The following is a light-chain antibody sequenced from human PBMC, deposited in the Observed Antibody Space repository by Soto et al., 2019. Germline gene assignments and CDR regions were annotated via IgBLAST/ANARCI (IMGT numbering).Light chain of an antibody. CDR2: GAS. CDR3: QQYGSSPRT. V-gene: IGKV3-20*01. Sequence: EIVLTQSPGTLSLSPGDRATLSCRASQSLSRSSLAWYQQKPGRAPRLLISGASSRATGIPDRFSGSGSGTDFPLTISRLEPEDFAVYYCQQYGSSPRTVGQGNKVELK. J-gene: IGKJ1*01. CDR1: QSLSRSS.